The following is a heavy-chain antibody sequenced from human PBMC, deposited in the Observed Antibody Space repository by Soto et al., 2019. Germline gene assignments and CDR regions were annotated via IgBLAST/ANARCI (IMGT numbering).Heavy chain of an antibody. CDR3: ARDKVGYYDSSGYYRVSVPPDYYYGMDV. J-gene: IGHJ6*02. CDR1: GGTFSSYA. D-gene: IGHD3-22*01. Sequence: QVQLVQSGAEVKKPGSSVKVSCKASGGTFSSYAISWVRQAPGQGLEWMGGIIPIFVTANYAQKFQGRVTITADESTSTAYMELSSLRSEDTAVYYCARDKVGYYDSSGYYRVSVPPDYYYGMDVWGQGTTVTVSS. CDR2: IIPIFVTA. V-gene: IGHV1-69*01.